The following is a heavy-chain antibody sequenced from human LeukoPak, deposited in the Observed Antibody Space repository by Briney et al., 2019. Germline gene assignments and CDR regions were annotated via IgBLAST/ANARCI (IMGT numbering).Heavy chain of an antibody. V-gene: IGHV4-38-2*02. CDR2: IYHSGST. J-gene: IGHJ4*02. D-gene: IGHD1-26*01. Sequence: SXTLSLTCTVSGYSISSGYYWGWIRPPPGKGREGIGSIYHSGSTYYNPSLKSRVTISVDTSKHQFSLKLSSVTAADTAVYYCARDASGSYSSGYWGQGTLVTVSS. CDR3: ARDASGSYSSGY. CDR1: GYSISSGYY.